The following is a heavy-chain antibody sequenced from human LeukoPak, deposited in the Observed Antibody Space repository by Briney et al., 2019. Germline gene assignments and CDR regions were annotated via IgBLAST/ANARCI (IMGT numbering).Heavy chain of an antibody. CDR3: ARPRGTAPGDYYYMDV. CDR2: ISNGGVSE. CDR1: GFTFSDYY. V-gene: IGHV3-11*01. Sequence: KPGGSLRLSCAASGFTFSDYYMSWFRQAPGKGLEWVSSISNGGVSEYYADSVKGRFTITRDNARNSLYLQINGLRAGDTAVYYCARPRGTAPGDYYYMDVWGKGATVTVS. D-gene: IGHD2-21*02. J-gene: IGHJ6*03.